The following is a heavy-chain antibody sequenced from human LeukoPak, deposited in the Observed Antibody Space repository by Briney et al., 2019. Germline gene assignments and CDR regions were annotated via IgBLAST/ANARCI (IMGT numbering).Heavy chain of an antibody. J-gene: IGHJ4*02. CDR1: GFTFSSYT. V-gene: IGHV3-21*01. D-gene: IGHD5-18*01. CDR2: FSSSSNDI. Sequence: GGSLRLSCAASGFTFSSYTMNWVRQAPGKGLEWVSSFSSSSNDIYYADSAKGRFTISRDNAKNSLYLQMNSLRAEDTAVYYCARVYSRVGPFDYWGQGTLVTVSS. CDR3: ARVYSRVGPFDY.